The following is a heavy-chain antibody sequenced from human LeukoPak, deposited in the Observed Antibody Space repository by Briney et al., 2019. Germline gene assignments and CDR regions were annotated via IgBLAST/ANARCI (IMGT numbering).Heavy chain of an antibody. V-gene: IGHV3-30*02. J-gene: IGHJ5*02. D-gene: IGHD3-22*01. CDR2: IRYDGSNK. CDR3: KKDEDYYDSSGYYYGQYNWFDP. CDR1: GFTFSSYG. Sequence: GGSLRLSCAASGFTFSSYGMHWVRQAPGKGLEWVAFIRYDGSNKYYADSVKGRFTISRDNSKNTLYLQMNSLRAEDTAVYYCKKDEDYYDSSGYYYGQYNWFDPWGQGTLVTVSS.